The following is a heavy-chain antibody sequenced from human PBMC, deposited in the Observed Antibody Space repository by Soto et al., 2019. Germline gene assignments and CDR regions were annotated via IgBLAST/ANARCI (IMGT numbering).Heavy chain of an antibody. V-gene: IGHV1-8*01. CDR2: MNPNSGNT. D-gene: IGHD4-17*01. CDR3: ARQGSYGDYGGYYYYYMDV. Sequence: QVQLVQSGAEVKKPGASVKVSCKASGYTFTSYDINWVRQATGQGLEWMGWMNPNSGNTGYAPKFQGRVTMTRNTSISTAYMELSSLRSEDTAVYYCARQGSYGDYGGYYYYYMDVWGKGTTVTVSS. CDR1: GYTFTSYD. J-gene: IGHJ6*03.